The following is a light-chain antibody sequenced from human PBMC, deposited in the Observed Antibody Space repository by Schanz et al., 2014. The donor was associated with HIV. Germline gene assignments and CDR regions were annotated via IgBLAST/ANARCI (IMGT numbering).Light chain of an antibody. CDR1: QTVSSS. Sequence: EIVLTQSPVILSLSPGERATLSCRASQTVSSSSLAWYQQKPGQSPRLLIYAASTRAADIPARFSGSGSGTEFTLTISSLQSEDFAVYYCQQYNNWPPWTFGQGTKVEIK. V-gene: IGKV3-15*01. J-gene: IGKJ1*01. CDR2: AAS. CDR3: QQYNNWPPWT.